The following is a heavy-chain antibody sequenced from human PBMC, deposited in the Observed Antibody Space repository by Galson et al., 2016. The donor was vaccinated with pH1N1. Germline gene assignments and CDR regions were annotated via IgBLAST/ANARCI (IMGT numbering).Heavy chain of an antibody. CDR2: INCGNGDT. Sequence: SVKVSCKASGYTFTTYGIHWVRQAPGQRLQWMGWINCGNGDTRYAARFQGRVTISRDTSTTTVYMDLTNLRPEDTAVFYCVKGGDFDQWGQGTLVTVSS. CDR3: VKGGDFDQ. D-gene: IGHD4-17*01. J-gene: IGHJ4*02. CDR1: GYTFTTYG. V-gene: IGHV1-3*01.